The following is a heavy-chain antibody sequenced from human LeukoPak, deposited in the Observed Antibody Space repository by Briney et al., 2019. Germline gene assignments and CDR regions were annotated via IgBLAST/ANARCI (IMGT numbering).Heavy chain of an antibody. J-gene: IGHJ6*03. D-gene: IGHD2-15*01. V-gene: IGHV1-2*02. Sequence: GASVKVSCKASGYTFTGYYMHWVRQAPGQGLEWMGWINPNSGGTNYAQKFQGRVTMTRDTSISTAYMELSRLRSDDTAVYYCARVVVRDYYYYMDVWGKGTTVTVSS. CDR1: GYTFTGYY. CDR2: INPNSGGT. CDR3: ARVVVRDYYYYMDV.